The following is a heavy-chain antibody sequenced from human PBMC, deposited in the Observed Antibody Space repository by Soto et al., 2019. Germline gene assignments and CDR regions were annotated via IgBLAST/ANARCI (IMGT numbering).Heavy chain of an antibody. CDR1: GYTFTGYY. D-gene: IGHD2-2*01. Sequence: ASVKVSCKASGYTFTGYYIHGVRQAHGQGLEWMGWINPNSGGTNYAQKFQGWVTMTRDTSISTAYMELSRLRSDDTAVYYCASTSSDYYYYYGMDVWGQGTTVTVSS. CDR2: INPNSGGT. V-gene: IGHV1-2*04. CDR3: ASTSSDYYYYYGMDV. J-gene: IGHJ6*02.